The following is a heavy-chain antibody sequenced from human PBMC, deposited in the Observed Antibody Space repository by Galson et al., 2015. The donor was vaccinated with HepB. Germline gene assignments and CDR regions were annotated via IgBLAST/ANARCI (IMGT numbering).Heavy chain of an antibody. Sequence: LRLSCAASGFTFSSYAMGWVRQAPGKGLEWVSTISGSGGSTYYADSVKGRFTVSRDNSKNTLYLQMNSLRAEDTAGYYCAKEGGYGGGVVDYWGQGTLVTVSS. V-gene: IGHV3-23*01. D-gene: IGHD4-23*01. CDR1: GFTFSSYA. CDR3: AKEGGYGGGVVDY. J-gene: IGHJ4*02. CDR2: ISGSGGST.